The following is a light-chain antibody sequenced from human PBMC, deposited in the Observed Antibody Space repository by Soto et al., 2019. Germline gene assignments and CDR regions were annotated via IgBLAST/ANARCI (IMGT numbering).Light chain of an antibody. CDR1: SSDIGSYNF. Sequence: QSALTQPASVSGSPGQSITISCTGTSSDIGSYNFVSWYQQFPGKAPKLMVYELNKRPSGSSDRFSGSKSGNTASLTISGLQAEDEADYYCCSYAGRSTLLFGGGTMLTVL. J-gene: IGLJ2*01. CDR3: CSYAGRSTLL. V-gene: IGLV2-23*02. CDR2: ELN.